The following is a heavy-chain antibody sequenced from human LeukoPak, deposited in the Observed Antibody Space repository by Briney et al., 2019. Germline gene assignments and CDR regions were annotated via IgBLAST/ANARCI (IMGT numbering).Heavy chain of an antibody. Sequence: GGSLRLSCAASGFTFSSYEMNWVRQAPGKGLEWVSYISSSGSTIYYADSVKGRFTISRDNAKNSLYLQMNSLRAEDTAVYYCARVRGPYSSSWYYFDYWGQGTLVTVSS. J-gene: IGHJ4*02. CDR2: ISSSGSTI. CDR3: ARVRGPYSSSWYYFDY. V-gene: IGHV3-48*03. D-gene: IGHD6-13*01. CDR1: GFTFSSYE.